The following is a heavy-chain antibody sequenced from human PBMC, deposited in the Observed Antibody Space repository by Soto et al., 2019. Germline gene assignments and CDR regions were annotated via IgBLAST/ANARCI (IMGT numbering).Heavy chain of an antibody. CDR1: GGTFSSYA. CDR2: IIPIFGTA. D-gene: IGHD1-1*01. Sequence: QVQLVQSGAEVKKPGSSVKVSCKASGGTFSSYAISWVRQAPGQGLEWMGGIIPIFGTANYAQKFQGRVTITADESTSTAYMELSSLRSEDTAVYYCARKLEGEVDYYYYYGMDVWGQGTTVTVSS. CDR3: ARKLEGEVDYYYYYGMDV. J-gene: IGHJ6*02. V-gene: IGHV1-69*01.